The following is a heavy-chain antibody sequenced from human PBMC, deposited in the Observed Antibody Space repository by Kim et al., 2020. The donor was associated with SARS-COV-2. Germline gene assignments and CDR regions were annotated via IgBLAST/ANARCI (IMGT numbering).Heavy chain of an antibody. CDR3: ARAWEGH. V-gene: IGHV1-46*01. D-gene: IGHD1-26*01. J-gene: IGHJ4*02. Sequence: SGGSTSYAQKFQGRVTMTRDTSTSTVYMELSSLRSEDTAVYYCARAWEGHWGQGTLVTVSS. CDR2: SGGST.